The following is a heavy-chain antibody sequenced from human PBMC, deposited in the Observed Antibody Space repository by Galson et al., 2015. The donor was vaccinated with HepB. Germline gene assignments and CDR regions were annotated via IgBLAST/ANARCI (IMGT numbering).Heavy chain of an antibody. D-gene: IGHD2-21*02. CDR3: ARDASYCGGDCYSPPAWYFDL. CDR1: GFSFSNCA. J-gene: IGHJ2*01. CDR2: ISSSSSTI. V-gene: IGHV3-48*01. Sequence: SLRLSCASSGFSFSNCAMSWVRQAPGKGLEWVSYISSSSSTIYYADSVKGRFTISRDNAKNSLYLQMNSLRAEDTAVYYCARDASYCGGDCYSPPAWYFDLWGRGTLVTVSS.